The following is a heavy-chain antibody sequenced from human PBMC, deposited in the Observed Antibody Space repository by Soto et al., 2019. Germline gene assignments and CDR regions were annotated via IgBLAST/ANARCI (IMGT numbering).Heavy chain of an antibody. D-gene: IGHD2-15*01. CDR1: GFTFSSYA. J-gene: IGHJ6*03. CDR2: ISGSGGST. CDR3: EKGGCSGGSCYRYYYYYYMDV. V-gene: IGHV3-23*01. Sequence: GGSLRLSCAASGFTFSSYAMSWVRQAPGKGLEWVSAISGSGGSTYYADSVMGRFTISRDNSKNTLYLQMNSLRAEDTAVYFCEKGGCSGGSCYRYYYYYYMDVGGKGTTVTVSS.